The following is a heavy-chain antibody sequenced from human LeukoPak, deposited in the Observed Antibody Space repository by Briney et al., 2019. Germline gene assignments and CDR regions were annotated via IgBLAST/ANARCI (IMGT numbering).Heavy chain of an antibody. CDR1: GYTFSRYG. J-gene: IGHJ6*03. CDR2: ISAYNGNT. V-gene: IGHV1-18*01. Sequence: ASVKVSCKASGYTFSRYGITWVRQAPGQGLEWVAWISAYNGNTNYAHSVQGRLTMTTDISTSTAYMDLRSLRSDDTAVYYCARVLSKRARRDYYMDVWGKGTTVTISS. CDR3: ARVLSKRARRDYYMDV.